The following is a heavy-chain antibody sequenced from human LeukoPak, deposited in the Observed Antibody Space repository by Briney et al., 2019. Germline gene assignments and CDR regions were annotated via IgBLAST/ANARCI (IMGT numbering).Heavy chain of an antibody. CDR2: INPNSGGT. D-gene: IGHD2-2*01. V-gene: IGHV1-2*02. Sequence: ASVKVSCKASGYTFTGYYMHWVRQAPGQGLEWMGWINPNSGGTNYAQKFQGRVTMTRNTSISTAYMELSSLRSEDTAVYYCAIRSPAAIFRFDPWGQGTLVTVSS. J-gene: IGHJ5*02. CDR1: GYTFTGYY. CDR3: AIRSPAAIFRFDP.